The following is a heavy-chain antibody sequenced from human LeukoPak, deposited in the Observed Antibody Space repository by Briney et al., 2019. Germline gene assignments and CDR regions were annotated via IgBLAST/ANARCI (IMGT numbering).Heavy chain of an antibody. CDR1: GFTVSSNY. V-gene: IGHV3-23*01. CDR2: ISGSGSTT. J-gene: IGHJ4*02. CDR3: AKESGQYDY. Sequence: PGGSLRLSCAASGFTVSSNYMSWVRQAPGKGLEWVSTISGSGSTTYYADLVRGRFTISRDNSKNTLYLQMNSLRAEDTAVYYCAKESGQYDYWGQGTLVTVSS. D-gene: IGHD3-3*01.